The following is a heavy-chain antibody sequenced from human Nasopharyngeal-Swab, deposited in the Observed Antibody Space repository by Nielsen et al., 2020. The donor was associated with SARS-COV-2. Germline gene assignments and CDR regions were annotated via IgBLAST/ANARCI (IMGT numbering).Heavy chain of an antibody. Sequence: ASVKVSCKASGYTFTSYDINWVRQATGQGLEWMGWMNPNSGNTGYAQKFQGRVTMTRNTSISTAYMELSSLRSEDTAVYYCARGFVWLGAEMVDYWGQGTLVTASS. D-gene: IGHD6-19*01. CDR1: GYTFTSYD. V-gene: IGHV1-8*01. J-gene: IGHJ4*02. CDR2: MNPNSGNT. CDR3: ARGFVWLGAEMVDY.